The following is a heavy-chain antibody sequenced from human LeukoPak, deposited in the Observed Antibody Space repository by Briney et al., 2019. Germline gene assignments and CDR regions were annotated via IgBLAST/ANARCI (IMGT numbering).Heavy chain of an antibody. V-gene: IGHV4-61*01. Sequence: PSETLSLICTVSGGSVSSGSYYWSWIRQPPGKELEWIGYIYYSGSTNYNPSLKSRVTISVDTSKNQFSLKLSSVTAADTAVYYCARQRGMITIFGVVIIGWFDPWGRGTLVTVSS. CDR3: ARQRGMITIFGVVIIGWFDP. D-gene: IGHD3-3*01. CDR2: IYYSGST. CDR1: GGSVSSGSYY. J-gene: IGHJ5*02.